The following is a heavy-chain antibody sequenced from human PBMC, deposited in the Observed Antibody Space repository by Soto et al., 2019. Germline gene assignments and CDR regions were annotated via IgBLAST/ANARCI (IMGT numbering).Heavy chain of an antibody. J-gene: IGHJ4*02. Sequence: PGGSLRLSCAASGFTFSSYEMNWVRQAPGKGLEWVSYISSSGSTIYYADSVKGRFTISRDNAKNSLYLQMNSLRAEDTAVYYCATLRGGTIFGVVIIPVSWGQGTLVTVSS. D-gene: IGHD3-3*01. V-gene: IGHV3-48*03. CDR2: ISSSGSTI. CDR3: ATLRGGTIFGVVIIPVS. CDR1: GFTFSSYE.